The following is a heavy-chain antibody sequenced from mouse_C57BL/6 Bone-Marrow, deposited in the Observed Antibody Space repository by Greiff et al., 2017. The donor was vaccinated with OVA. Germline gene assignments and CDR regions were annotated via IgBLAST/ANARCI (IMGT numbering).Heavy chain of an antibody. CDR3: SIWIWPLYWYFDV. J-gene: IGHJ1*03. CDR1: GYTFTDYY. V-gene: IGHV1-75*01. CDR2: IFPGSGST. Sequence: QVQLQQSGPELVKPGASVKISCKASGYTFTDYYINWVKQRPGQGLEWIGWIFPGSGSTYYNEKFKGKATLTVDKSSSTAYMLLSSLTSYDSAVYFCSIWIWPLYWYFDVWGTGTTVTVSS. D-gene: IGHD1-1*02.